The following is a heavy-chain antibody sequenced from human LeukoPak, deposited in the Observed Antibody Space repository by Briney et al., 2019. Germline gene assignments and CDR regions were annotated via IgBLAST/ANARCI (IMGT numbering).Heavy chain of an antibody. V-gene: IGHV3-15*01. D-gene: IGHD3-10*01. CDR2: IKSKTDGGTT. J-gene: IGHJ4*02. Sequence: GGSLRLSCAASGFTFSNAWMSWVRQAPGKGLEWVGRIKSKTDGGTTGYAAPVKGRFTISRDDSKNTLYLQMNSLKTEDTAVYYCTTDRGFGYYYFDYWGQGTLVTVSS. CDR1: GFTFSNAW. CDR3: TTDRGFGYYYFDY.